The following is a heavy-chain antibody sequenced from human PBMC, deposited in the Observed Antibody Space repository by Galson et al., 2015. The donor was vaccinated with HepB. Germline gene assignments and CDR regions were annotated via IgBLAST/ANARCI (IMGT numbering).Heavy chain of an antibody. V-gene: IGHV3-23*01. CDR3: AKDYFQGSSSPGGDY. J-gene: IGHJ4*02. CDR2: ISGSGGST. CDR1: GFTFSSYA. D-gene: IGHD6-6*01. Sequence: SLRLSCAASGFTFSSYAMSWVRQAPGKGLEWVSAISGSGGSTYYADSVKGRFTISRDNSKNTLYLQMNSLRAEDTAVYYCAKDYFQGSSSPGGDYWGQGTLVTVSS.